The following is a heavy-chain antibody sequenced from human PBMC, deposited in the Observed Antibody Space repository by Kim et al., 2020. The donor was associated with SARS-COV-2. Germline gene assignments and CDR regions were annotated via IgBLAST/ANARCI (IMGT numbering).Heavy chain of an antibody. CDR2: INHSGST. Sequence: SETLSLTCAVYGGSFSGYYWSWIRQPPGKGLEWIGEINHSGSTNYNPSLKSRVTISVDTSKNQFSLKLSSVTAADTAVYYCARGRVGIGGYWYFDLWGRGTLVTVSS. D-gene: IGHD3-10*01. CDR3: ARGRVGIGGYWYFDL. J-gene: IGHJ2*01. CDR1: GGSFSGYY. V-gene: IGHV4-34*01.